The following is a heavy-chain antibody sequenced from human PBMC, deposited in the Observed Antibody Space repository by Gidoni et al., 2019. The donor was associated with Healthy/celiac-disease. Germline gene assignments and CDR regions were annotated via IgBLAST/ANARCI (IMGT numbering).Heavy chain of an antibody. Sequence: QVQLVESGGGVVQPGRSLRLSCAASGFTFSSYAMHWVRQAPGKGLEWVAVISYDGSNKYYADSVKGRFTISRDNSKNTLYLQMNSLRAEDTAVYYCAREYYYYDSSGFDYWGQGTLVTVSS. CDR3: AREYYYYDSSGFDY. J-gene: IGHJ4*02. V-gene: IGHV3-30*04. CDR2: ISYDGSNK. CDR1: GFTFSSYA. D-gene: IGHD3-22*01.